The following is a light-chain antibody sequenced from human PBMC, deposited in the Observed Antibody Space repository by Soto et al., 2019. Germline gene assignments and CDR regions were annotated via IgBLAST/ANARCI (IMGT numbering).Light chain of an antibody. Sequence: EIVLTQSPGTLSLSPGERATLSCRASQNVRNNSVAWYQQQPGQAPRLLIFGSSSRATGTTDRFSGSGSGTDFTLTISRLEPKDSAVYICHQYRYGVVTFGQGTRLEIK. CDR1: QNVRNNS. CDR2: GSS. V-gene: IGKV3-20*01. J-gene: IGKJ2*01. CDR3: HQYRYGVVT.